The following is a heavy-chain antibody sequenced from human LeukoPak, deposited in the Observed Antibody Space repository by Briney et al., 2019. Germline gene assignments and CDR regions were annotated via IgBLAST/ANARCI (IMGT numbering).Heavy chain of an antibody. V-gene: IGHV3-30*02. J-gene: IGHJ4*02. Sequence: PGGSLRLSCAASGFTFSSYGMHWVRQAPGKGLEWVAFIRYDGSNKCYADSVKGRFTISRDNSKNTLYLQMNSLRAEDTAVYYCARGPSGYHNTGGQGTLVTVSS. CDR2: IRYDGSNK. CDR1: GFTFSSYG. D-gene: IGHD5-12*01. CDR3: ARGPSGYHNT.